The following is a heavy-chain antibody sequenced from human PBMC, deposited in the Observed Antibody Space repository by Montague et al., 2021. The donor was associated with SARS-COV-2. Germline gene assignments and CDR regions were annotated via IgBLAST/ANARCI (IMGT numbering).Heavy chain of an antibody. D-gene: IGHD2-2*01. Sequence: TLSLTCTVSGGSISSGGYYWSWIRQHPGKGLEWIGYIYYDGYTYYNPSLKSRVTISVDTSKNQFSLNLSSVTAADTAVYYCARDAIGAAGGYGMDVGAKGPRSPSP. V-gene: IGHV4-31*03. CDR2: IYYDGYT. CDR3: ARDAIGAAGGYGMDV. CDR1: GGSISSGGYY. J-gene: IGHJ6*02.